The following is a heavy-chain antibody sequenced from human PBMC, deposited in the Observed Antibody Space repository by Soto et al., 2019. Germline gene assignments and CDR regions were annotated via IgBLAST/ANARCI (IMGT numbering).Heavy chain of an antibody. CDR1: KFTFSTYA. Sequence: EVQLLESGGGLVQPGGSLRLSCAASKFTFSTYAMTWVRQAPGKGLEWDSGISARGSPGGDTYYVDSVKGRFTISRHNSVNTLYLQMNSLRADDTAISYCAKGYFGWQINWLAPWGQGTLVTVSS. J-gene: IGHJ5*02. CDR2: ISARGSPGGDT. V-gene: IGHV3-23*01. D-gene: IGHD3-9*01. CDR3: AKGYFGWQINWLAP.